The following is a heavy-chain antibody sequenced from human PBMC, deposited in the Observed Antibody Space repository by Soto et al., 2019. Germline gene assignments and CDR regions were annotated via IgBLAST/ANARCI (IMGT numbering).Heavy chain of an antibody. CDR3: ARVRGVTYFDQ. CDR1: GGSISSSRCY. Sequence: SETLSLTCTVSGGSISSSRCYWGLIRQPPGKGLEWIASIKYSGTTVYNPSLRSRVTLSVDTSKNQFSLKLSSVTAAETAVDYCARVRGVTYFDQWGEAILVIV. J-gene: IGHJ4*02. V-gene: IGHV4-39*01. D-gene: IGHD3-10*01. CDR2: IKYSGTT.